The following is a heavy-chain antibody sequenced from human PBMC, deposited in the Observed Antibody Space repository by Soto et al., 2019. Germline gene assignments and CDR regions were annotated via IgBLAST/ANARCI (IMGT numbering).Heavy chain of an antibody. CDR2: IRSKANSYAT. Sequence: EVQLVESGGGLVQPGGSLKLSCAASGFTFSGSAMHWVRQASGKGLEWVGRIRSKANSYATAYAASVKGRFTISRDDSKNTAYLQMNSLKTEDTAVYYCTRPAMVTTTPYYYGMDVWGQGTTVTVSS. CDR3: TRPAMVTTTPYYYGMDV. D-gene: IGHD5-18*01. V-gene: IGHV3-73*02. J-gene: IGHJ6*02. CDR1: GFTFSGSA.